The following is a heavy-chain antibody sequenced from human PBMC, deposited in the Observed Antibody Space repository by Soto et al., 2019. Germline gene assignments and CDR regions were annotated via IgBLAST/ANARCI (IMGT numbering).Heavy chain of an antibody. V-gene: IGHV3-21*01. Sequence: LRLSCAASGFTFSSYSMNWVRQAPGKGLEWVSSISSSSSYIYYADSVKGRFTISRDNAKNSLYLQMNSLRAEDTAVYYCARDVTMVRGVIGNWFDPWGQGTLVTVSS. D-gene: IGHD3-10*01. CDR2: ISSSSSYI. CDR1: GFTFSSYS. J-gene: IGHJ5*02. CDR3: ARDVTMVRGVIGNWFDP.